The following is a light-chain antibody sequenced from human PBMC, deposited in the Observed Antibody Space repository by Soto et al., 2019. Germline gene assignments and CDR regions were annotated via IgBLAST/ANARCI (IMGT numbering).Light chain of an antibody. Sequence: VLTQSPVILSLSPGERATLSCRASQSVTNDFLAWYQQKPGQAPRLLVYGASKRAIGIPGRFSGSGSGTGFSLAISRLEPEDFALYYCHQYGDAPATFGQGTKVEI. V-gene: IGKV3-20*01. CDR2: GAS. CDR3: HQYGDAPAT. CDR1: QSVTNDF. J-gene: IGKJ1*01.